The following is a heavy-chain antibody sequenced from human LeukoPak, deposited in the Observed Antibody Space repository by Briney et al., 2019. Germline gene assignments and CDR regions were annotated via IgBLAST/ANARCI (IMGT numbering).Heavy chain of an antibody. Sequence: SGPTLVKPTQTLTLTCTFSGFSLSTRGVGVGWIRQPPGKALEWLALIYWDDDKRYSPSLNARLTITKDTSKDQVVLTMTNLDPVDTSTYYCAHRNTGMASFDYWGQGTLVTVSS. CDR1: GFSLSTRGVG. D-gene: IGHD5-18*01. V-gene: IGHV2-5*02. CDR3: AHRNTGMASFDY. CDR2: IYWDDDK. J-gene: IGHJ4*02.